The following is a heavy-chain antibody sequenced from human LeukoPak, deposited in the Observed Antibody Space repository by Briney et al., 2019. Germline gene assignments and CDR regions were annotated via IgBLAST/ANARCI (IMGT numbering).Heavy chain of an antibody. CDR2: IYYSGST. V-gene: IGHV4-59*01. Sequence: PSETLSLTCAVYGGSFSGYYWSWIRQPPGKGLEWIGYIYYSGSTNYNPSLKSRVTISVDTSKNQFSLKLSSVTAADTAVYYCARDSAFGQLDLAYWGQGTLVTVSS. CDR3: ARDSAFGQLDLAY. CDR1: GGSFSGYY. J-gene: IGHJ4*02. D-gene: IGHD6-6*01.